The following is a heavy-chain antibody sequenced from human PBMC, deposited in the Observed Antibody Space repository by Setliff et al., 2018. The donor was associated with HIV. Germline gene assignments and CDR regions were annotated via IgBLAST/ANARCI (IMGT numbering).Heavy chain of an antibody. D-gene: IGHD5-12*01. CDR3: ARGGDGYNYFDY. V-gene: IGHV4-61*09. Sequence: PSETLSLTCTVSGGSISSGSYYWSWIRQPAGKGLEWIGHVYLSGGTNSNPSLKSRVTMSFDTSKNQFSLNLSSVTAADTAVYYCARGGDGYNYFDYWGQGTLVTVSS. CDR1: GGSISSGSYY. J-gene: IGHJ4*02. CDR2: VYLSGGT.